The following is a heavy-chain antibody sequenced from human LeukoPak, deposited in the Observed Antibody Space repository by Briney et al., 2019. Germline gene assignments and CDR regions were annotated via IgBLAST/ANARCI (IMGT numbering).Heavy chain of an antibody. Sequence: SETLSLTCSVSGGSISSSYWSWIRQPAGKGLEWIGRIYTSGTFNYNPSLKSRVTMSVDTSKNQFSLKLTSVTAADTAVYYCARGAAMVTGGFDYWGQGTLVTVSS. CDR3: ARGAAMVTGGFDY. V-gene: IGHV4-4*07. CDR2: IYTSGTF. D-gene: IGHD5-18*01. J-gene: IGHJ4*02. CDR1: GGSISSSY.